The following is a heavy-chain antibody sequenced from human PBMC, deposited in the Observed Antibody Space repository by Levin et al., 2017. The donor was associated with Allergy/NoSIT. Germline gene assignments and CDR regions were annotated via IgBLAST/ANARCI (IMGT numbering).Heavy chain of an antibody. V-gene: IGHV3-15*01. J-gene: IGHJ4*02. CDR1: GFSFSNAC. CDR2: IKIKTDGGTT. D-gene: IGHD3-10*01. Sequence: LSLTCAASGFSFSNACMSWVCPAPWKGQEWVGRIKIKTDGGTTDYAAPVKGRFTISRHDSKNTLYLQMNSLKTEDTAVYYCTTDFGDDWGQGTLVTVSS. CDR3: TTDFGDD.